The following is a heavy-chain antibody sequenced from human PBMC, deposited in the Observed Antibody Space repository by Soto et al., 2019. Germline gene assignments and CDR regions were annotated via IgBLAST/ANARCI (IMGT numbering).Heavy chain of an antibody. J-gene: IGHJ1*01. D-gene: IGHD3-22*01. Sequence: GGSLRLSCAASGFTFSSYSMNWVRQAPGKGLEWVSYISSSSSTIYYADSVKGRFTISRDNAKNSLYLQMNSLRDGDTAVYYCARDPDYYDSSGYYPEYFQHWGQGTQVTVSS. CDR2: ISSSSSTI. CDR3: ARDPDYYDSSGYYPEYFQH. V-gene: IGHV3-48*02. CDR1: GFTFSSYS.